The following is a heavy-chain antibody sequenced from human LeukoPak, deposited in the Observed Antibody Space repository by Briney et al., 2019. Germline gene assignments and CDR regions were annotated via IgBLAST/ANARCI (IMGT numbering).Heavy chain of an antibody. CDR2: ISSSSSYI. V-gene: IGHV3-21*01. D-gene: IGHD3-16*01. CDR3: AREGHSLYYFDY. CDR1: GFTFSSYS. J-gene: IGHJ4*02. Sequence: GGSLRLSCAASGFTFSSYSMNWVRQAPGKGLEWVSSISSSSSYIYYADSVKGRFTISRDNAKNSPYLQMNSLRAEDTAVYYCAREGHSLYYFDYWGQGTLVTVSS.